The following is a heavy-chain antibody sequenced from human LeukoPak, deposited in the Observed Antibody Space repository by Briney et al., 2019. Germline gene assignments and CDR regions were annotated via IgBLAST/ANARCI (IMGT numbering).Heavy chain of an antibody. Sequence: PGRSLRLSCAASGFTFSSYGMHWVRQAPGKGLGWVAVISYDGSNKYYADSVKGRFTISRDNSKNTLYLQMNSLRAEDTAVYYCAKGRLYYDILTGLGPWGQGTLVTVSS. V-gene: IGHV3-30*18. J-gene: IGHJ5*02. CDR2: ISYDGSNK. CDR3: AKGRLYYDILTGLGP. CDR1: GFTFSSYG. D-gene: IGHD3-9*01.